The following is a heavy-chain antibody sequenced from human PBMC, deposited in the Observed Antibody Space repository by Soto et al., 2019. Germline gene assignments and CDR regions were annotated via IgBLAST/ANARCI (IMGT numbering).Heavy chain of an antibody. V-gene: IGHV1-8*01. CDR2: MNPNSGNT. D-gene: IGHD3-3*01. CDR3: ARGADCWSGYYGAY. J-gene: IGHJ4*02. Sequence: QVQLVQSGAEVKKPGASVKVSCKASGYTFTSYDINWVRQATGQGLEWMGWMNPNSGNTGYAQKFQGRVTMTRDTPISTGYMELSSLRSEDTAVYYCARGADCWSGYYGAYWGQGPLVTVSS. CDR1: GYTFTSYD.